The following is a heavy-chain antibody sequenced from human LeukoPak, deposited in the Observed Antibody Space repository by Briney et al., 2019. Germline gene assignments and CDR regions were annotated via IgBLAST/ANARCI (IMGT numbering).Heavy chain of an antibody. Sequence: SETLSLTCAVYVGSFSGYYWSWIRQPPGKGLEGIGEINHSGSTNYNPSLKSRVTISVDTSKHQFSLKLSSVTAADTDVYYCARGLSGSYYLTYYYYMDVWGKGTTVTVSS. V-gene: IGHV4-34*01. D-gene: IGHD3-10*01. CDR3: ARGLSGSYYLTYYYYMDV. CDR2: INHSGST. CDR1: VGSFSGYY. J-gene: IGHJ6*03.